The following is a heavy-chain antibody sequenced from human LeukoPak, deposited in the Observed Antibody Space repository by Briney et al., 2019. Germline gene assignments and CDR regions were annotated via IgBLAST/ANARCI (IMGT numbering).Heavy chain of an antibody. D-gene: IGHD3-22*01. CDR2: ISGSGGST. CDR1: GFTFSSYA. CDR3: AKDRGYYDSSGYYFGVY. Sequence: PGGSLRLSCAASGFTFSSYAMSWVRQAPGKGLEWVSAISGSGGSTYYADPVKGRFTISRDNSKNTLYLQMNSLRAEDTAVYYCAKDRGYYDSSGYYFGVYWGQGTLVTVSS. J-gene: IGHJ4*02. V-gene: IGHV3-23*01.